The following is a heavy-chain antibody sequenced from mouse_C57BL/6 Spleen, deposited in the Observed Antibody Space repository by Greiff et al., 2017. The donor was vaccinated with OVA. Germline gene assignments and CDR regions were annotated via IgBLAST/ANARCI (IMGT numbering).Heavy chain of an antibody. J-gene: IGHJ4*01. CDR1: GYTFTDYY. CDR3: AKLDPYYAMDY. V-gene: IGHV1-26*01. Sequence: EVQLQQSGPELVKPGASVKISCKASGYTFTDYYMNWVKQSHGKSLEWIGDINPNNGGTSYNQKFKGKATLTVDKSSSTAYMELRSLTSEDSAVYYCAKLDPYYAMDYWGQGTSVTVSS. CDR2: INPNNGGT.